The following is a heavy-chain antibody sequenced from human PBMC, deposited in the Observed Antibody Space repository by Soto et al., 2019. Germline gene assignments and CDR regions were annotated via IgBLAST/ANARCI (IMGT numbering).Heavy chain of an antibody. Sequence: PGRSLRLSCPAAGFTFTRYSMNWFRQATGKGLEWVSSISSTTNYIYYADSMKGRFTVSRDNAKNSVYLEMNSLSAEDTALYYCARESEDLTSNFDYWGQGTLVTASS. CDR2: ISSTTNYI. CDR1: GFTFTRYS. J-gene: IGHJ4*02. V-gene: IGHV3-21*01. CDR3: ARESEDLTSNFDY.